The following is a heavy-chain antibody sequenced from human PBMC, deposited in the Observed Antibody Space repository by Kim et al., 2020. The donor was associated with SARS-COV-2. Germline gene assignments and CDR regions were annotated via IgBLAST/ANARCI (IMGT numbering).Heavy chain of an antibody. Sequence: ASVKVSCKASGYTFTGYYIHWVRLGPGQGLEWMGRINPESGDSIYAQKFRDRVSMTRDTSIITAYMELSSLGPDDIGVYYCARGSYHDCLDFWGQGTMVT. J-gene: IGHJ3*01. CDR3: ARGSYHDCLDF. CDR2: INPESGDS. D-gene: IGHD3-16*02. CDR1: GYTFTGYY. V-gene: IGHV1-2*05.